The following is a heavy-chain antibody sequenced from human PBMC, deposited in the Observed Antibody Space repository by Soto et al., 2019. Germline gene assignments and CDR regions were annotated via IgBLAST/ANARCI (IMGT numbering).Heavy chain of an antibody. Sequence: EVQLLESGGGLVQPGGSLRLSCAASGFTFGTNAMSWVRQAPGKGLEWVSIISGIRNNTYYADSVKGRFTISRDNSKNTLYLKRNNRRAEDTAVYYCAKHVFYGVGAFDIWGQGTMLTVSS. D-gene: IGHD4-17*01. J-gene: IGHJ3*02. V-gene: IGHV3-23*01. CDR1: GFTFGTNA. CDR3: AKHVFYGVGAFDI. CDR2: ISGIRNNT.